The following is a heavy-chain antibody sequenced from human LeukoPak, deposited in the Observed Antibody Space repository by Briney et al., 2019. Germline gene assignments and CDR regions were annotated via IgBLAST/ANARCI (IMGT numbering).Heavy chain of an antibody. CDR3: ASRGGYCSSTSCLDY. Sequence: GGSLRLSCAASGFTFSSYGMSWVRQAPGKGLEWVSAISGSGGSTYYADSGKGRFTISRDNSKNTLYLQMNSLRAEDTAVYYCASRGGYCSSTSCLDYWGQGTLVTVSS. V-gene: IGHV3-23*01. CDR2: ISGSGGST. J-gene: IGHJ4*02. D-gene: IGHD2-2*01. CDR1: GFTFSSYG.